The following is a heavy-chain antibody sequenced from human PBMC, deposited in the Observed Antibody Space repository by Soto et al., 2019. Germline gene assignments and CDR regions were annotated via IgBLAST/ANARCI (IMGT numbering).Heavy chain of an antibody. CDR1: GYTFTSYA. V-gene: IGHV1-3*01. D-gene: IGHD5-18*01. CDR3: ARVAGYSYGYNFDY. CDR2: INAGNGNT. Sequence: GASVKVSCQASGYTFTSYAMHWVRQAPGQRLEWMGWINAGNGNTKYSQKFQGRVTITRDTSASTAYMELSSLRSEDTAVYYCARVAGYSYGYNFDYWGQGTLVTVAS. J-gene: IGHJ4*02.